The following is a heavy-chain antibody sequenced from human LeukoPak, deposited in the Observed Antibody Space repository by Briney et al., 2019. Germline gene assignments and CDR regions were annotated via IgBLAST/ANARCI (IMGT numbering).Heavy chain of an antibody. J-gene: IGHJ4*02. D-gene: IGHD1-26*01. V-gene: IGHV3-33*08. CDR3: WREFDSANYDDLDY. CDR1: GXTFSSYG. Sequence: GGSQRSSCAAAGXTFSSYGMHWVRQAPGKGLEWGAVFCDDGGTKYYADYVKGRFTFSRDNSKTTLYLQMNSLRAEHTAYYYFWREFDSANYDDLDYWGQGALVTVSS. CDR2: FCDDGGTK.